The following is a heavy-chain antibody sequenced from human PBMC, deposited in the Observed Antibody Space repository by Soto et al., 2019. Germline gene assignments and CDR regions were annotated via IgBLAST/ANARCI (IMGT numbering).Heavy chain of an antibody. CDR1: GFTFSSYA. CDR3: SKDHPVDQFNSGAFDI. D-gene: IGHD1-26*01. V-gene: IGHV3-23*01. CDR2: ISGSGGST. J-gene: IGHJ3*02. Sequence: GGSLRLSCAASGFTFSSYAMSWVRQAPGKGLEWVSAISGSGGSTYYADSVKGRFTITRDNSKKTLYLQMNSLRAEDTAVYYCSKDHPVDQFNSGAFDIWGQGTMVTVSS.